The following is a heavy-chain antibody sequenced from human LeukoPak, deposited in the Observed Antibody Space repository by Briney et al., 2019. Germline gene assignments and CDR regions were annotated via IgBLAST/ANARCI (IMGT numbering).Heavy chain of an antibody. D-gene: IGHD3-10*01. Sequence: SETLSLTCSVSGVSISNNYWSWIRQPPGKGLEWIGYIYNTVTTNYNPSLKSRVTTSVDKSKNQFSLNLSSVTAADTAVYYCARVSFYGSGSMFVDYWGQGTLVTVSS. V-gene: IGHV4-59*01. CDR1: GVSISNNY. CDR2: IYNTVTT. J-gene: IGHJ4*02. CDR3: ARVSFYGSGSMFVDY.